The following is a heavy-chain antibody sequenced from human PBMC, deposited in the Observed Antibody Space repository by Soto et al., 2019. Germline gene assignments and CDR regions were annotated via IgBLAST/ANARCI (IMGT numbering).Heavy chain of an antibody. J-gene: IGHJ4*02. CDR3: AKGTTIFGVVIIPSFDY. CDR1: GFTFSSYA. D-gene: IGHD3-3*01. V-gene: IGHV3-23*01. Sequence: GGSLRLSCAASGFTFSSYAMSWVRQAPGKGLEWVSAISGSGGSTYYADSVKGRFTISRDNSKNTLYLQMNSLRAEDTAVYYCAKGTTIFGVVIIPSFDYWGQGTLVTVSS. CDR2: ISGSGGST.